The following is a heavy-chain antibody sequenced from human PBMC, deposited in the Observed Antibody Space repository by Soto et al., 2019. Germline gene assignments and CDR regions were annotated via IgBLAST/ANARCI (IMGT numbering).Heavy chain of an antibody. J-gene: IGHJ5*02. CDR3: ASDRSNVLVGSVVVHWFDP. CDR1: GGTFSSYA. CDR2: IIPIFGTA. V-gene: IGHV1-69*13. D-gene: IGHD3-10*02. Sequence: GASVNVSCKASGGTFSSYAISWVRQAPGQGLEWMGGIIPIFGTANYAQKFQGRVTITADESTSTAYMELSSLRSEDTAVYYCASDRSNVLVGSVVVHWFDPWGQGTLVTVSS.